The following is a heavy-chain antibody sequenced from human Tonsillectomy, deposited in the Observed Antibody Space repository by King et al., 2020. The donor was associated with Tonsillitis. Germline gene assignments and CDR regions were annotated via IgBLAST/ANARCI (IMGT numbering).Heavy chain of an antibody. Sequence: VQLVESGGGLVQPGGSLRLSCAASGFTFSSYAMSWVRRAPGKGLEWVSTIITRGGTAYYADSMKGRFTISRDNSKSTLYLQLNSLRVDDTAIYYCEKGKDIVVVPTAIREYYFDSWGQGALVTVYS. CDR2: IITRGGTA. CDR1: GFTFSSYA. J-gene: IGHJ4*02. D-gene: IGHD2-2*02. V-gene: IGHV3-23*04. CDR3: EKGKDIVVVPTAIREYYFDS.